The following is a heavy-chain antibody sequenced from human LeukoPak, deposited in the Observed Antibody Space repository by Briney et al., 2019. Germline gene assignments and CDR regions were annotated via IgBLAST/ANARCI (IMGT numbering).Heavy chain of an antibody. J-gene: IGHJ4*02. CDR2: IYSTGST. V-gene: IGHV4-59*11. Sequence: SETLSLTCTVSGDSISGHYWSWIRQPPGKGLEWIAYIYSTGSTNTNPSLKSRVTISIDPSKNQFSLKLSSVTAADTAVYSCARGFYDSRGYSSPFDDWGQGTLVTVSS. D-gene: IGHD3-22*01. CDR3: ARGFYDSRGYSSPFDD. CDR1: GDSISGHY.